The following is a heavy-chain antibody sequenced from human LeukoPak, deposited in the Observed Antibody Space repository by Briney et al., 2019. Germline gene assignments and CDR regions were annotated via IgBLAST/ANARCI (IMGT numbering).Heavy chain of an antibody. CDR1: WFSLDTSGVG. J-gene: IGHJ4*02. CDR2: IYWNDDK. V-gene: IGHV2-5*01. Sequence: SGPTLVNPTQTLTLTCTFSWFSLDTSGVGVGWIRQPPGKALDWLALIYWNDDKRYSPSLESRLTITKDSSKNQVVLTKTNLDPVDTATYYCAYSKNPYFEYWGQGTLVTISS. CDR3: AYSKNPYFEY.